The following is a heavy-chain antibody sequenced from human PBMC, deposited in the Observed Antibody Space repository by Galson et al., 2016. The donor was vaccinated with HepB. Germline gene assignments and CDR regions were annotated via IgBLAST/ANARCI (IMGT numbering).Heavy chain of an antibody. Sequence: SLRLSCAASGFTFSRYAMTWVRQAPGTGLEWVSGLSGSGAHTYYADSVKGRFTISRDNSKNTLYLQMNSLRAEDRAVYYCAKDYVGGSYLLTQFDYWGQGTLVTVSS. J-gene: IGHJ4*02. CDR3: AKDYVGGSYLLTQFDY. CDR2: LSGSGAHT. CDR1: GFTFSRYA. D-gene: IGHD3-16*02. V-gene: IGHV3-23*01.